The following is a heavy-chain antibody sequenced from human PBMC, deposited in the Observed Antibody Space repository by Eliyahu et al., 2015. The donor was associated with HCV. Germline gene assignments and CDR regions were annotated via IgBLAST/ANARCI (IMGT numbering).Heavy chain of an antibody. CDR2: IFWNDDK. J-gene: IGHJ4*02. V-gene: IGHV2-5*01. CDR3: AHRGYSSSPGEYYFDY. Sequence: QITLKESGPTLVKPTQTLTLTCXFSGFSLSTNSVGVGWIRQPPGKALEWLALIFWNDDKRYSPSLKSGLTITKDTSRNQVVLTMTNMDPVDTATYYCAHRGYSSSPGEYYFDYWGQGTLVTVSS. CDR1: GFSLSTNSVG. D-gene: IGHD6-13*01.